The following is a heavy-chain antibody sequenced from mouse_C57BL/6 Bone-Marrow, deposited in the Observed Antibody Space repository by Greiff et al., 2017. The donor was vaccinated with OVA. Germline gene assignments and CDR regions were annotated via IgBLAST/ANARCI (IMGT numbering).Heavy chain of an antibody. D-gene: IGHD2-4*01. Sequence: QVQLQQSGAELVRPGSSVKLSCKASGYTFTSYWMHWVKQRPIQGLEWIGNIDPSDSETHYNQKFKDKATLTVDKSSSTAYMQLSSLTSEDSAVYYCARGRDYDLFAYWGQGTLVTVSA. CDR2: IDPSDSET. CDR1: GYTFTSYW. CDR3: ARGRDYDLFAY. J-gene: IGHJ3*01. V-gene: IGHV1-52*01.